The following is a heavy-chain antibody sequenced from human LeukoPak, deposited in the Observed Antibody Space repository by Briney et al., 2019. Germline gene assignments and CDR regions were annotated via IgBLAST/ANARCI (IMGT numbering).Heavy chain of an antibody. D-gene: IGHD5-18*01. J-gene: IGHJ4*02. CDR3: ARGRQLWSHFDY. CDR1: GYTFTGYY. CDR2: INPNSGGT. Sequence: ASVKVSCKASGYTFTGYYMHWVRQAPGQGLEWMGRINPNSGGTNYAQKLQGRVTMTTDTSTSTAYMELRSLRSDDTAVYYCARGRQLWSHFDYWGQGTLVTVSS. V-gene: IGHV1-2*06.